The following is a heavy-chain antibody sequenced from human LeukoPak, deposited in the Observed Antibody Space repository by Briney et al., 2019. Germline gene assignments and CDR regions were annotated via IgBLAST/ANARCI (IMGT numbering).Heavy chain of an antibody. CDR3: ARDVAVPADLADY. D-gene: IGHD2-2*01. CDR1: GFTFSSYS. J-gene: IGHJ4*02. Sequence: GGSLGLSCAASGFTFSSYSMNWVRQAPGKGLEWVSSISSSSSYIYYADSVKGRFTISRDNAKNSLYLQMNSLRAEDTAVYYCARDVAVPADLADYWGQGTLVTVSS. CDR2: ISSSSSYI. V-gene: IGHV3-21*01.